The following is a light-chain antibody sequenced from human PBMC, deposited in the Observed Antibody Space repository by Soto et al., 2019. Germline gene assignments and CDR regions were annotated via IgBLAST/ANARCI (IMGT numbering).Light chain of an antibody. Sequence: DIQMTQSPSTVSASVGDRVTITCRASQSISRWLAWCQQKPGKAPEVVLYDVSTLAFGVPSRFSGSGSGTEFTLTIRNLQPGDFATYYCQQYNTYPLTFGGGTKVDIK. CDR3: QQYNTYPLT. J-gene: IGKJ4*01. CDR2: DVS. CDR1: QSISRW. V-gene: IGKV1-5*01.